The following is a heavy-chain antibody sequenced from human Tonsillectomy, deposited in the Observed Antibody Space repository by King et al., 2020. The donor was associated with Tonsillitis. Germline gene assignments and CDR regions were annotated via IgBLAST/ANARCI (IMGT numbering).Heavy chain of an antibody. D-gene: IGHD3-22*01. Sequence: VQLVESGGGVVQPGRSLSVSCVGSGFTFSSYAMHWVRQAPGKGLEWVAVISYDGTSKNYPDSVKGRLTISRDNSQNTLYLQMNSLRAEDTAVYYCVRGLPFYSDSLGYYPDYWGQGTLVTVSS. CDR1: GFTFSSYA. J-gene: IGHJ4*02. V-gene: IGHV3-30-3*01. CDR2: ISYDGTSK. CDR3: VRGLPFYSDSLGYYPDY.